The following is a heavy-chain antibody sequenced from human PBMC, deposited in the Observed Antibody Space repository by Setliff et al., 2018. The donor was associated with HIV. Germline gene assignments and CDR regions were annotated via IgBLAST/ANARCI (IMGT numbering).Heavy chain of an antibody. D-gene: IGHD3-3*01. V-gene: IGHV1-3*01. J-gene: IGHJ6*02. CDR1: GYTFTSYA. CDR2: INAGNGNI. Sequence: GASVKVSCKASGYTFTSYAMHWVRQAPGQRLEWMGWINAGNGNIKYSQKFQGRVTITRDTSASTAYMELSSLRSEDTAVYYCARDSPNANFGVVISDVWGQGTTVTVSS. CDR3: ARDSPNANFGVVISDV.